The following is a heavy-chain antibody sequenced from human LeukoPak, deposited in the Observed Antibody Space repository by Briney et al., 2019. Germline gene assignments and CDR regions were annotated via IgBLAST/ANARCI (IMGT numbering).Heavy chain of an antibody. CDR2: ISGSGGST. J-gene: IGHJ4*02. D-gene: IGHD6-13*01. CDR3: AKVGGGWTAAGPNFDY. V-gene: IGHV3-23*01. CDR1: GFTFSSYA. Sequence: PGGSLRLSCAASGFTFSSYAMSWVRQAPGKGLEWVSAISGSGGSTYYADSVKGRFTISRDSSKNALYLQMNTLRAEDTAVYYCAKVGGGWTAAGPNFDYWGQGTLVTVSS.